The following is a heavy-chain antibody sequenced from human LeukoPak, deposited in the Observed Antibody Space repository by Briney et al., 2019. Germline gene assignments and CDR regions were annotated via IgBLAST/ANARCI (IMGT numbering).Heavy chain of an antibody. CDR3: VRSQYSSSS. J-gene: IGHJ4*02. CDR2: IKHDGSER. CDR1: GFSFITDG. D-gene: IGHD6-13*01. Sequence: PGGSLKLSVPPPGFSFITDGVAWFRRAPGKGLEWVANIKHDGSERHYVDSVKGRFTISRDNAKNSLYLQMNSLRVEDTALYYCVRSQYSSSSWGQGTLVAVSS. V-gene: IGHV3-7*01.